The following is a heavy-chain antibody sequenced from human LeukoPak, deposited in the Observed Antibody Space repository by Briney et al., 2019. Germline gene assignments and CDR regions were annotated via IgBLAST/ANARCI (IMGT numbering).Heavy chain of an antibody. V-gene: IGHV1-3*01. J-gene: IGHJ4*02. CDR3: ARDVVGSSGRLYY. D-gene: IGHD6-19*01. Sequence: ASVKVSCKASGDTFTSYAMHWVRQAPGQRLEWMGWINAGNGNTKYSQKFQGRVTITRDTSASTAYMELSSLRSEDTAVYYCARDVVGSSGRLYYWGQGTLVTVSS. CDR2: INAGNGNT. CDR1: GDTFTSYA.